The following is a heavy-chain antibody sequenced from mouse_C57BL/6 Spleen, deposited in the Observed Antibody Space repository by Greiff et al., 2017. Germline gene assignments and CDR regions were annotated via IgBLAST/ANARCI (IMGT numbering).Heavy chain of an antibody. V-gene: IGHV14-2*01. J-gene: IGHJ3*01. D-gene: IGHD3-2*02. CDR2: IDPEDGAT. CDR3: SIGVDSSGPFAY. Sequence: VQLQQSGAELVKPGASVKLSCTASGFNIKDYYMHWVKQRPEPGLEWIGRIDPEDGATKYAPKFQGKATITADTSSNTAYLQLSSLTSEDTAVYYCSIGVDSSGPFAYWGQGTLVTVSA. CDR1: GFNIKDYY.